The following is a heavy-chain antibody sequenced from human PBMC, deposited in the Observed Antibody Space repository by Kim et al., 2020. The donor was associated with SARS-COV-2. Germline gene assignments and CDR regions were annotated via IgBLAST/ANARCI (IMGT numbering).Heavy chain of an antibody. CDR1: GITFRNYA. J-gene: IGHJ6*02. CDR3: AKSCGGAASCYFREPNYYHAMDV. Sequence: GGSLRLSCAASGITFRNYAMTWVRQTPGKGLEWVSSISGGGESTYHADSVKGRFTISRDNSKNTLYLQMNSLRAEDTAVYYCAKSCGGAASCYFREPNYYHAMDVWGQGTTVIVSS. CDR2: ISGGGEST. V-gene: IGHV3-23*01. D-gene: IGHD2-15*01.